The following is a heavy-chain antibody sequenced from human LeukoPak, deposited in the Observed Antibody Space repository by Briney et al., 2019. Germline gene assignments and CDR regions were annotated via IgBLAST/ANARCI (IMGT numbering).Heavy chain of an antibody. CDR3: ARDLHYSGIFRPDACDI. Sequence: GGSLRLSCAASGFTFSSYEMNWVRQAPGKGLEWVSYISSSGSTIYYADSVKGRFTISRDNAKNSLYLQMNSLRAADTAVYYCARDLHYSGIFRPDACDIWGRGTMVTVYS. D-gene: IGHD1-26*01. CDR1: GFTFSSYE. J-gene: IGHJ3*02. CDR2: ISSSGSTI. V-gene: IGHV3-48*03.